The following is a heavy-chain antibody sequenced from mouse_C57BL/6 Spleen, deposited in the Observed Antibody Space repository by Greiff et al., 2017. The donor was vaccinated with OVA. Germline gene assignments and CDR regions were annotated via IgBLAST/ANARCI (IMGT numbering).Heavy chain of an antibody. J-gene: IGHJ4*01. CDR2: IYPGSGST. V-gene: IGHV1-55*01. CDR3: ARKGEGNSFIDY. Sequence: VQLQQPGAELVKPGASVKMSCKASGYTFTSYWITWVKQRPGQGLEWLGDIYPGSGSTNYNEQFKSKATLTVDTTSSTAYMQLSSLTSDDSAVYYCARKGEGNSFIDYWGQGTSVTVSS. CDR1: GYTFTSYW. D-gene: IGHD2-1*01.